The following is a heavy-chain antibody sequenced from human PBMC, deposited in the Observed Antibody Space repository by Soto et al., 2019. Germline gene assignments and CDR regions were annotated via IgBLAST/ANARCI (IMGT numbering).Heavy chain of an antibody. J-gene: IGHJ5*02. D-gene: IGHD4-17*01. Sequence: QVQLVQSGAEVKKPGASVKVSCKASGYTFTDYSISWVRQAPGQGLEWMGWIHPYSRRTNSAQKVQGRVTVTADTSKNTAYMELRSLRSDDTAVYYCARRYGDYSSAAGFDRWGQGTLVTVSS. CDR1: GYTFTDYS. CDR3: ARRYGDYSSAAGFDR. V-gene: IGHV1-18*01. CDR2: IHPYSRRT.